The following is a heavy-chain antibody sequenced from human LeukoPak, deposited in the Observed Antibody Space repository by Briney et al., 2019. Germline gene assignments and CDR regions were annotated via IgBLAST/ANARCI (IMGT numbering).Heavy chain of an antibody. CDR1: GFTFSDYY. D-gene: IGHD3-10*01. CDR3: VRANYGFDY. V-gene: IGHV3-11*04. CDR2: ITGSGSTI. J-gene: IGHJ4*02. Sequence: GGSLRLSCAASGFTFSDYYMSWIPQAPGKGLEWISYITGSGSTIDYADSVKGRITISRDNAKNSLYLQMNSLRAEDTAVYYCVRANYGFDYWGQGTLVTVSS.